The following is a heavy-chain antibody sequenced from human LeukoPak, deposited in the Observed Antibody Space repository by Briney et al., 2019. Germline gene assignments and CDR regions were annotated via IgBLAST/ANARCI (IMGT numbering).Heavy chain of an antibody. CDR1: GFTFSSYG. D-gene: IGHD6-13*01. CDR3: AKLSRGSSSWMGDYYYYYMDV. J-gene: IGHJ6*03. CDR2: IRYDGSNK. V-gene: IGHV3-30*02. Sequence: GGSLRLSCAASGFTFSSYGMHWVRQAPGKGLEWVAFIRYDGSNKYYADSVKGRFTISRDNSKNTLYLQMNSLRAEDTAVYYCAKLSRGSSSWMGDYYYYYMDVWGKGTTVTVSS.